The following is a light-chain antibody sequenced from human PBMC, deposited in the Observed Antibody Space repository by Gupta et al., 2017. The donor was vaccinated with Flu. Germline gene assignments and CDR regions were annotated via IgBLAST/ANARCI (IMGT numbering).Light chain of an antibody. CDR2: VAS. CDR1: QNIRKY. CDR3: QQSYSRPRT. J-gene: IGKJ2*01. V-gene: IGKV1-39*01. Sequence: PSSPSASVGDRVTITCRASQNIRKYLSWDQQKAGEAPKLLIYVASTLQSGVPSTFSGSGSGTDFTLTISSLQPEDFATYYCQQSYSRPRTFGQGTEVE.